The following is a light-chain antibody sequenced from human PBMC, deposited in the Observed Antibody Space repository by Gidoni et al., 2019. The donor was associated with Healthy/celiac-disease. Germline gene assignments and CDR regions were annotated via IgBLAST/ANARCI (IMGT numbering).Light chain of an antibody. J-gene: IGKJ1*01. Sequence: DIRMPQPPSTVSASVGNRVTITCRASQGISSWLAWYQKKPGKAPKLLIYAASSLKSGVPSRFSGSGSGTDFTLTISSLQPEDFATYYCQQANSFPPTFGQGTKVEIK. CDR3: QQANSFPPT. CDR1: QGISSW. CDR2: AAS. V-gene: IGKV1-12*01.